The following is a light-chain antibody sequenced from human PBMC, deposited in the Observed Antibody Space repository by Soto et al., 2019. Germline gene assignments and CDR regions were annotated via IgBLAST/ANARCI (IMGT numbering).Light chain of an antibody. J-gene: IGKJ1*01. Sequence: DIQMTQSPSTLFAYVGDRVSITCRASQSIDTWLAWYQQKPGKAPSLLIFDASILESGVPSRFSGSGSGTEFTLTISSLQPDDFATYYCQQYIRTSWTFGQGTRVEI. CDR1: QSIDTW. CDR2: DAS. V-gene: IGKV1-5*01. CDR3: QQYIRTSWT.